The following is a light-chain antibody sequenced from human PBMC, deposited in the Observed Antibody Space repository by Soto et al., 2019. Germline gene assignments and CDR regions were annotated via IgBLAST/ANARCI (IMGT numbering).Light chain of an antibody. J-gene: IGLJ2*01. Sequence: QSALTQPASMSGSPGQSITISCTGTSSDVGGYNYVSWYRQHPGEAPKLMIYDVNNRPSGVSNRFSGSKSGNTASLTISGLQAEDEADYYCSSHSSSSTLVVFGGGTKVTVL. CDR1: SSDVGGYNY. V-gene: IGLV2-14*03. CDR3: SSHSSSSTLVV. CDR2: DVN.